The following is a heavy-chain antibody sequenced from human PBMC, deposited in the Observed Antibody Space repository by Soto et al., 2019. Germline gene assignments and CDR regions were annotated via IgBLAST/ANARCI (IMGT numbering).Heavy chain of an antibody. V-gene: IGHV4-59*01. CDR2: IYYSGST. Sequence: SETLSLTFTVSGGSISSDYWSWIRQPPGKGLEWIGYIYYSGSTNYKPSLKSRVTISLDTSKNQFSLKLSSVTAADTAVYYGARADYWYYDLWGRGTLVTVSS. CDR3: ARADYWYYDL. J-gene: IGHJ2*01. CDR1: GGSISSDY.